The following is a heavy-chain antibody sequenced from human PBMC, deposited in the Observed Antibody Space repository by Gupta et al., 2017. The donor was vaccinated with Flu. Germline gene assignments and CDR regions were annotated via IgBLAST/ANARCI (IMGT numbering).Heavy chain of an antibody. CDR2: ISYDGSNK. J-gene: IGHJ6*02. CDR3: AKTLGHWNPYYYYGMDV. D-gene: IGHD1-1*01. V-gene: IGHV3-30*18. Sequence: QVQLVESGGGVVQPGRSLRLSCAASGFTFSSYGMHWVRQAPGKGLEWVAVISYDGSNKYYADSVKGRFTISRDNSKNTLYLQMNSLRAEDTAVYYCAKTLGHWNPYYYYGMDVWGQGTTVTVSS. CDR1: GFTFSSYG.